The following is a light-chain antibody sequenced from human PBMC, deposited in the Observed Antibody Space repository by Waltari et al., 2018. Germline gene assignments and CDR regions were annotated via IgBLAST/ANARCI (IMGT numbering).Light chain of an antibody. V-gene: IGKV1-39*01. CDR3: QQSYSTPRT. CDR2: AAS. J-gene: IGKJ1*01. Sequence: DIQMTQSPPSLSASVGDRVTITCRASQGISSYLSWYQQKPGKAPNLLIYAASSLQSGVPSRFSGSGSGTDFTLTISSLQPEYFATYYCQQSYSTPRTFGQGTRVEIK. CDR1: QGISSY.